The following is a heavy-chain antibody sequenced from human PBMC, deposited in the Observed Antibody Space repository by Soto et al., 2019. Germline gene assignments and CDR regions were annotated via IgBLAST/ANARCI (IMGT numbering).Heavy chain of an antibody. CDR3: ARFDSNGWYPDAFDI. D-gene: IGHD6-19*01. CDR2: ISAYNGNT. CDR1: GYTFTSYC. V-gene: IGHV1-18*01. J-gene: IGHJ3*02. Sequence: ASVKLSCKASGYTFTSYCISWVRQAPGQGLEWMGWISAYNGNTNYAQKLQGRVTMTTDTSTSTAYMELRSLRSDDTAVYYCARFDSNGWYPDAFDICGQRTMVTVS.